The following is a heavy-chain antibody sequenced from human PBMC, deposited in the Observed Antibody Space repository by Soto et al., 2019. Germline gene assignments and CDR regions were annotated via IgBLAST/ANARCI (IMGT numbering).Heavy chain of an antibody. CDR2: IYYSGST. CDR3: ATSAAAPGNY. J-gene: IGHJ4*02. CDR1: GGPISSGGYY. D-gene: IGHD6-13*01. V-gene: IGHV4-31*03. Sequence: SETLSLTCTVSGGPISSGGYYWSWIRQHPGKGLEWIGYIYYSGSTYYNPSLKSRVTISVDTSKNQFSLKLSSVTAADTAVYYCATSAAAPGNYWGQGTLVTVS.